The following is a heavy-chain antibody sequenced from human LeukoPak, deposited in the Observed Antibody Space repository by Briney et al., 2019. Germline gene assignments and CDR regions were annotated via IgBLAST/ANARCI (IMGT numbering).Heavy chain of an antibody. D-gene: IGHD1-26*01. V-gene: IGHV4-38-2*02. Sequence: SGTLSLTCTVSAYSISDGWVWGMIRQPPGKGLEWIGSIYRSGTTYYNPSLKSRVTMSVDTSNNQFSLKLTSVTAADPAIYYCSRLSHVAGAPKASWSDPWGQGTLVTVSS. CDR3: SRLSHVAGAPKASWSDP. J-gene: IGHJ5*02. CDR1: AYSISDGWV. CDR2: IYRSGTT.